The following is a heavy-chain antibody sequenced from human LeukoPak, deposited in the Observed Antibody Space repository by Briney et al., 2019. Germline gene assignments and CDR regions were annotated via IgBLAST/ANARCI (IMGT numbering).Heavy chain of an antibody. Sequence: GGSLRLSCAASGFTFSSYEMNWVSQAPGKGLEWVSYISSSGSTIYYADSVKGRFTISRDNAKNSLYLQMNSLRAEDTAVYYCARDHGKGDDYWGQGTLVTVSS. CDR3: ARDHGKGDDY. CDR2: ISSSGSTI. V-gene: IGHV3-48*03. J-gene: IGHJ4*02. CDR1: GFTFSSYE. D-gene: IGHD2-21*02.